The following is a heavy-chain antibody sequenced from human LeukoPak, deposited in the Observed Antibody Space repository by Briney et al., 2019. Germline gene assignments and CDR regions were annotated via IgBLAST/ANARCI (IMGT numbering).Heavy chain of an antibody. J-gene: IGHJ3*02. V-gene: IGHV4-59*01. D-gene: IGHD3-3*01. CDR3: AGVSRITIFGVVADAFDI. CDR2: IYYSGST. CDR1: GGSISSCY. Sequence: PSETLSLTCTVSGGSISSCYWSWIRQPPGKGLEWIGYIYYSGSTNYNPSLKSRVTISVDTSKNQFSLKLSSVTAADTAVYYCAGVSRITIFGVVADAFDIWGQGTMVTVSS.